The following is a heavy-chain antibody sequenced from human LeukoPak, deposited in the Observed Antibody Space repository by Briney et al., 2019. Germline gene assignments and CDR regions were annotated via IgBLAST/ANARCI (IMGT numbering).Heavy chain of an antibody. V-gene: IGHV4-4*08. CDR3: ARRHDGEFDY. Sequence: PSETLSLTCTVSGGSISSYYWSRIRQPPGKGLEWNGHIYGSGSTNYNPSLKSRVTISVDRSKNQFSLKLNSVTAADTAVYYCARRHDGEFDYWGQGTLVTVSS. CDR1: GGSISSYY. D-gene: IGHD3-10*01. CDR2: IYGSGST. J-gene: IGHJ4*02.